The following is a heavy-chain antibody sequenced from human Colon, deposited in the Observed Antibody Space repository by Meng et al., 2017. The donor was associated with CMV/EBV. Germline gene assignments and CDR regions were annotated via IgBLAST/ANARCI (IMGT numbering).Heavy chain of an antibody. Sequence: GSLRLSCNVSGGPISSTSYYWAWIRQSPGKGLEWIGSVYYSGSTYSNPSLSSRLSISVDRSKNQFFLRLSSVTAADTAVYYCARDRHSEVVIALQGTFDIWGQGTRVTVSS. D-gene: IGHD2-21*01. V-gene: IGHV4-39*07. CDR3: ARDRHSEVVIALQGTFDI. CDR1: GGPISSTSYY. J-gene: IGHJ3*02. CDR2: VYYSGST.